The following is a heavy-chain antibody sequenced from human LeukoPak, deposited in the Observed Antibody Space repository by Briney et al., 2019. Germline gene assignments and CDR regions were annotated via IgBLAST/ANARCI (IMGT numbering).Heavy chain of an antibody. V-gene: IGHV4-31*03. J-gene: IGHJ4*02. CDR2: ISYSGNT. CDR1: GGSVSSGGYY. Sequence: SETLSLTCTVSGGSVSSGGYYWSWIRQHPGKGLEWIGYISYSGNTYYNPSLKSRVSISADTPKNQFSLKLSSTTAADTAVYYCARATVATPSESDYWGQGTLVTVSS. D-gene: IGHD4-17*01. CDR3: ARATVATPSESDY.